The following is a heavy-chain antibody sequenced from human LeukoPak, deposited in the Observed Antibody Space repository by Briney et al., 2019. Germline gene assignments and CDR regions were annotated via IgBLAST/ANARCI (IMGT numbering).Heavy chain of an antibody. CDR2: FDPEDGET. J-gene: IGHJ4*02. CDR1: GYTLTELS. V-gene: IGHV1-24*01. D-gene: IGHD2-15*01. Sequence: ASVKVSCKVSGYTLTELSMHWVRQAPGKGLEWMGGFDPEDGETIYAQKFQGRVTMTEDTSTDTAYMELSSLRSEDTAVYYCATYWHCSGGSCYPVDYWGQGTLVTVSS. CDR3: ATYWHCSGGSCYPVDY.